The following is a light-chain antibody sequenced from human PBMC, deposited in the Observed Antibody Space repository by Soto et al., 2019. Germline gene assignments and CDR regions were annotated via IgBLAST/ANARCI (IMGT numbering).Light chain of an antibody. CDR2: EVS. CDR3: SSYTSSSTLGV. J-gene: IGLJ3*02. Sequence: QSALTQPASVSGSPVQSITISCTGTSSDVGGYNYVSWYQQHPGKAPKLMIYEVSNRPSGVSNRFAGSKSCNTAALTISGIQAEDESDYYCSSYTSSSTLGVFGGGTKLTV. V-gene: IGLV2-14*01. CDR1: SSDVGGYNY.